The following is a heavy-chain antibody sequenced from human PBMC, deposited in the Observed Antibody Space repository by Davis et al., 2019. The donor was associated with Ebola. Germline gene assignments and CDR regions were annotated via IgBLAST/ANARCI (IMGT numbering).Heavy chain of an antibody. J-gene: IGHJ6*04. Sequence: PGGSLRLSCVGSGFTFSTYAMTWVRQAPGKGLEWVSRISGSGGDPHYADSVKGRFTISRDNSKNTLYLQMNSLRAEDTAVFYCAKRATVKVAGANYYNAMDVWGKGTTVTVSS. D-gene: IGHD6-19*01. CDR3: AKRATVKVAGANYYNAMDV. CDR2: ISGSGGDP. CDR1: GFTFSTYA. V-gene: IGHV3-23*01.